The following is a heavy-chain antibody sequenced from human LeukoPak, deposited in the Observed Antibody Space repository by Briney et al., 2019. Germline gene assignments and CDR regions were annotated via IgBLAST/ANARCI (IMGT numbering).Heavy chain of an antibody. CDR1: GFTFGSYS. D-gene: IGHD6-13*01. V-gene: IGHV3-21*01. CDR2: ISGDSSYI. CDR3: ARDGQQLAPYSLDY. Sequence: GGSLRLSCAASGFTFGSYSMNWVRQAPGKGLEWVSSISGDSSYISYAESVKGRFTISRDNAKKSLSLQMNSLRAEDTAVYYCARDGQQLAPYSLDYWGQGTLVTVSS. J-gene: IGHJ4*02.